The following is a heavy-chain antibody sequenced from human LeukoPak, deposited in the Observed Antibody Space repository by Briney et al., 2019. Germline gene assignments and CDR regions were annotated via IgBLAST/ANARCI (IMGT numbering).Heavy chain of an antibody. J-gene: IGHJ4*02. V-gene: IGHV1-69*06. Sequence: SVKVSCKASGGTFSSYAISWVRQAPGQGLERMGGIIPIFGTANYALKFQGRVTITADKSTSTAYMELSSLRSEDTAVYYCARGGVIYGSGSSPIDYWGQGTLVTVSS. CDR3: ARGGVIYGSGSSPIDY. CDR1: GGTFSSYA. D-gene: IGHD3-10*01. CDR2: IIPIFGTA.